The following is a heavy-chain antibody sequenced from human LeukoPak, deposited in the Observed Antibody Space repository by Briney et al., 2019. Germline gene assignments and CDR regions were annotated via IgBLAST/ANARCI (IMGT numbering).Heavy chain of an antibody. CDR1: GYTLTELS. Sequence: ASVKVSCKVSGYTLTELSMHWVRQAPGKGLEWMGGFDPEDGETIYAQKFQGRVTMTEDTSTDTAYMELSSVRSEDTAVYYCATGRYYYDSSGYYYYFDYWGQGTLVTVSS. V-gene: IGHV1-24*01. D-gene: IGHD3-22*01. CDR3: ATGRYYYDSSGYYYYFDY. CDR2: FDPEDGET. J-gene: IGHJ4*02.